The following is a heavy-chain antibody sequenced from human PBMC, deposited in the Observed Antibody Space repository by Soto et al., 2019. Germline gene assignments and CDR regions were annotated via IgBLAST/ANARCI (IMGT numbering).Heavy chain of an antibody. V-gene: IGHV4-30-2*01. Sequence: SETLSLTCAVSGGSISSGGYSWSWIRQPPGKGLEWIGYIYHSGSTYYNPSLKSRVTISVDRSKNQFSLKLSSVTAADTAVYYCARGFYDSRGYSSPFDNWGQGILVTVSS. CDR2: IYHSGST. J-gene: IGHJ5*02. CDR3: ARGFYDSRGYSSPFDN. D-gene: IGHD3-22*01. CDR1: GGSISSGGYS.